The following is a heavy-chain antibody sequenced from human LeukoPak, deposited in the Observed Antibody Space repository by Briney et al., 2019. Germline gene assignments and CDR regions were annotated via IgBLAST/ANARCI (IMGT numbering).Heavy chain of an antibody. D-gene: IGHD3-22*01. CDR2: ISSNGGST. J-gene: IGHJ4*02. Sequence: PGGSLRLSCAASGFTFSSYAMHWVRQAPGKGLEYVSAISSNGGSTYYANSVKGRFTISRDNSKNTLYLQVGSRRAEDKAVYYCAGGGPYYYDSSGSYYWGQGTLVTVSS. CDR3: AGGGPYYYDSSGSYY. V-gene: IGHV3-64*01. CDR1: GFTFSSYA.